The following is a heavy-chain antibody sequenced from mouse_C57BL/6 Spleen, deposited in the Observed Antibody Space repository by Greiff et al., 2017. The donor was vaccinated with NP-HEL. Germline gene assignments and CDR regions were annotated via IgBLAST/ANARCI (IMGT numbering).Heavy chain of an antibody. CDR2: INPSSGYT. CDR3: AREGDYYGSSDY. V-gene: IGHV1-4*01. Sequence: VQLQQSGAELARPGASVKMSCKASGYTFTSYTMHWVKQRPGQGLEWIGYINPSSGYTKYNQKFKDKATLTADKSSSTADMQLSSLTSEDSAVYYCAREGDYYGSSDYWGQGTTLTVSS. CDR1: GYTFTSYT. J-gene: IGHJ2*01. D-gene: IGHD1-1*01.